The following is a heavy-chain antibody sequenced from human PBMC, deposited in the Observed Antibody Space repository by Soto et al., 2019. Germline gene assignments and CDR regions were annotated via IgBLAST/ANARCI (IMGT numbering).Heavy chain of an antibody. CDR3: ARDMVTQSYYYDGMDV. J-gene: IGHJ6*02. Sequence: QVQLVESGGGVDQPGRSLRLSCAASGFTFSSYAMHWVRQAPGKGLEWVAVISYDGTNEYYADSVKGRFTISRDNFKNTLYLQMNSLRAEDTAVYYCARDMVTQSYYYDGMDVWGQGTTVTVSS. V-gene: IGHV3-30-3*01. CDR1: GFTFSSYA. CDR2: ISYDGTNE. D-gene: IGHD2-21*02.